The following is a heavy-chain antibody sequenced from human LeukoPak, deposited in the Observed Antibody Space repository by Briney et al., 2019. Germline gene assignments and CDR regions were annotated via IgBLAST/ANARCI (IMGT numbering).Heavy chain of an antibody. CDR3: ASAYGDTWLGY. CDR2: IYYSGST. D-gene: IGHD4-17*01. CDR1: GGSISSYY. J-gene: IGHJ4*02. Sequence: SETLSLTCPVSGGSISSYYWSWIRQPPGKGLEWIGYIYYSGSTNYNPSLKSRVTISVDTSKNQFSLKLSSVTAADTAVYYCASAYGDTWLGYWGQGTLVTVSS. V-gene: IGHV4-59*01.